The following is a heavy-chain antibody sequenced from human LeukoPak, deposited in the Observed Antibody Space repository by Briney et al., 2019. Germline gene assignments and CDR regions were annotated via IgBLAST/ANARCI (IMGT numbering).Heavy chain of an antibody. CDR2: ISGSGGST. V-gene: IGHV3-23*01. CDR1: GFTFSSYA. J-gene: IGHJ4*02. CDR3: AKAMIVVVTHPAGFDY. D-gene: IGHD3-22*01. Sequence: GGSLRLSCAASGFTFSSYAMSWVRQAPGKGLEWVSAISGSGGSTYYADSVKGRFTISRDNSKNTLYLQMNSLRAEDTAVYYCAKAMIVVVTHPAGFDYWGQGTLVTVSS.